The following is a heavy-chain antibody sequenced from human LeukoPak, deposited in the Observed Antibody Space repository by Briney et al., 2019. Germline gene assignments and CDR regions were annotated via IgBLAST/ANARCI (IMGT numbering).Heavy chain of an antibody. CDR2: IYTSGTT. CDR1: GGSISGYY. J-gene: IGHJ3*02. Sequence: SETLSLTCTVSGGSISGYYWSWIRQPAGKGLEWIGRIYTSGTTHDNPSLKSRVTMSVDTSKNQVSLKVSSVTAADTAIYYCAKSRWETYAVRAFDMWGQGTMVTVSS. D-gene: IGHD1-26*01. CDR3: AKSRWETYAVRAFDM. V-gene: IGHV4-4*07.